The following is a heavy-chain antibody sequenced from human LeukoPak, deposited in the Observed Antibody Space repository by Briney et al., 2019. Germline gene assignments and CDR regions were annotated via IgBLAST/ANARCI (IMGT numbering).Heavy chain of an antibody. CDR2: ISAYNGNT. Sequence: ASVKVSCKASGYTFTSYGTSWVRQAPGQGLEWMGWISAYNGNTNYAQKLQGRVTMTTDTSTSTAYMELRSLRSDDTAVYYCARVGLNGAMFLAGAEPSDDYWGQGTLVTVSS. D-gene: IGHD1-26*01. CDR1: GYTFTSYG. V-gene: IGHV1-18*01. CDR3: ARVGLNGAMFLAGAEPSDDY. J-gene: IGHJ4*02.